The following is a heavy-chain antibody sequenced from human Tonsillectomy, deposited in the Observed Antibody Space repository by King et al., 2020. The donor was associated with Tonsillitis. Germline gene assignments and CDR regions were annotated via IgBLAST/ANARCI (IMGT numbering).Heavy chain of an antibody. J-gene: IGHJ4*02. Sequence: QLVQSGAEVKKPGESLKISCKGSEYTFSNYWIGWVRQMSGKGLEWMGLIYPGDSDTKYSPSSQGQVTISADKSISTAYLQWSSLTASDTAMYYCATLSRHNSYDGFDSWGQGTLVTVSS. D-gene: IGHD3-16*01. V-gene: IGHV5-51*01. CDR2: IYPGDSDT. CDR3: ATLSRHNSYDGFDS. CDR1: EYTFSNYW.